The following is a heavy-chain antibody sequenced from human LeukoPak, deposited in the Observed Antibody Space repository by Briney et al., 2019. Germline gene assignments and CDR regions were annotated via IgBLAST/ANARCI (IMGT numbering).Heavy chain of an antibody. CDR3: ASPTEGY. Sequence: GGSLRLSCAASGFSFSSYAMSWVRQAPGKGLEWVSGVSGSSGSTYYADSVKGRFTISRDNAKNTLYLQMNSLRAEDTAVYYCASPTEGYWGQGTLVTVSS. CDR1: GFSFSSYA. CDR2: VSGSSGST. V-gene: IGHV3-23*01. J-gene: IGHJ4*02.